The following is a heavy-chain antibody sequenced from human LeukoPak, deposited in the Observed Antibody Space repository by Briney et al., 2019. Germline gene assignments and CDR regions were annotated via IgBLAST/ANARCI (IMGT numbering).Heavy chain of an antibody. Sequence: ASVKVSCKASGYTFTSYGISWVRQAPGQGLEWMGWISAYNGNTNYAQKLQGRVTMTTDTSTSTAYMELRSLRSDDTAVYYCARGLDYYGSGSPTGVVDYWGQGTLVTVSS. V-gene: IGHV1-18*01. D-gene: IGHD3-10*01. CDR3: ARGLDYYGSGSPTGVVDY. CDR2: ISAYNGNT. CDR1: GYTFTSYG. J-gene: IGHJ4*02.